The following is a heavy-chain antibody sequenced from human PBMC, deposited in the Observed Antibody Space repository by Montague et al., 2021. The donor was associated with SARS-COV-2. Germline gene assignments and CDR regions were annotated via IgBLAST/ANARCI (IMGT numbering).Heavy chain of an antibody. CDR3: SRQLDTAMVGDSYYYGMDV. Sequence: SLRLSCAVSGFTFSTYSMNWVRQAPGKGLEWVSSISSSSSYIYYAGSVKGRFTISRDNAKNSLYLQMNSLSAEGTAVYYCSRQLDTAMVGDSYYYGMDVWGQGTTVTVSS. J-gene: IGHJ6*02. V-gene: IGHV3-21*01. CDR2: ISSSSSYI. CDR1: GFTFSTYS. D-gene: IGHD5-18*01.